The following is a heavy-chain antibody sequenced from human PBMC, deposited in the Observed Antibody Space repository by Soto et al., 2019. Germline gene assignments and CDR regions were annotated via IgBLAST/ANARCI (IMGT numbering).Heavy chain of an antibody. D-gene: IGHD6-13*01. V-gene: IGHV1-3*01. J-gene: IGHJ5*02. Sequence: ASVKVSCKASGYTFTSYGIHWVRQAPGQRLEWMGWINAANGDTKYSPKFQGRVTITRDTSAGTAYMELSSLRSEDTAVYYCVRRHVSATGIDWFDPWGQGTLVTVSS. CDR1: GYTFTSYG. CDR2: INAANGDT. CDR3: VRRHVSATGIDWFDP.